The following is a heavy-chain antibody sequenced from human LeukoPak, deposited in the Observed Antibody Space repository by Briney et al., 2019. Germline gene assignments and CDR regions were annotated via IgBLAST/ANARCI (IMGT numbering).Heavy chain of an antibody. CDR2: IIPILGIA. D-gene: IGHD1-14*01. CDR3: ASSPFPIAQANRFDY. J-gene: IGHJ4*02. V-gene: IGHV1-69*04. Sequence: GASVKVSCKASGGTFSSYAISWVRQAPGQGLEWMGRIIPILGIANYAQKFQGRVTITADKSTGTAYMELSSLRSEDTAVYYCASSPFPIAQANRFDYWGQGTLVTVSS. CDR1: GGTFSSYA.